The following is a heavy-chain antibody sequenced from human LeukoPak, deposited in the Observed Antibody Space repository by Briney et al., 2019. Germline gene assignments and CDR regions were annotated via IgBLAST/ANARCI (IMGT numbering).Heavy chain of an antibody. D-gene: IGHD6-6*01. V-gene: IGHV4-59*01. CDR1: GGSISSYY. Sequence: SETLSLTCTVSGGSISSYYWSRIRQPPGKGLEWIGYIYYSGSTNYNPSLKSRVTISVDTSKNQFSLKLSSVTAADTAVYYCARDPLSIAARRGAFDIWGQGTMVTVSS. CDR3: ARDPLSIAARRGAFDI. J-gene: IGHJ3*02. CDR2: IYYSGST.